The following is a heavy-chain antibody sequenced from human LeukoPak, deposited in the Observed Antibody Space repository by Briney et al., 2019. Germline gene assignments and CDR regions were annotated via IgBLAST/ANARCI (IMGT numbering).Heavy chain of an antibody. Sequence: GGSLRLSCAASGFTFSSYGMHWVRQAPGKGLEWVAVIWYDGSNKYYADSVKGRFTISRDDSKNTLYLQMNSLRAEDTAVYYCARDQSKSIWFGELGAFDIWGQGTMVTVSS. J-gene: IGHJ3*02. CDR3: ARDQSKSIWFGELGAFDI. V-gene: IGHV3-33*01. CDR2: IWYDGSNK. D-gene: IGHD3-10*01. CDR1: GFTFSSYG.